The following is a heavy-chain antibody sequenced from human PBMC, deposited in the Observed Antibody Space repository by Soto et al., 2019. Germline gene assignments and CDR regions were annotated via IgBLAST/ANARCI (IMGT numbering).Heavy chain of an antibody. CDR3: TTDGGDYGDYVNSSGAFDI. Sequence: EVQLVESGGGLVKPGGSLRLSCAASGFTFSNAWMSWVRQAPGKGLEWVGRIKSKTDGGTTDYAAPVKGRFTISRDDSKNTLYLQMNSLKTEDTAVYYCTTDGGDYGDYVNSSGAFDIWGQGTMVTVSS. CDR2: IKSKTDGGTT. CDR1: GFTFSNAW. V-gene: IGHV3-15*01. J-gene: IGHJ3*02. D-gene: IGHD4-17*01.